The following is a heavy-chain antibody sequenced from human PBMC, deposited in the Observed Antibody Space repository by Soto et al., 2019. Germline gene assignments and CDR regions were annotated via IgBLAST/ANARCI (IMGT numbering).Heavy chain of an antibody. D-gene: IGHD3-16*01. Sequence: SETLSLTCTVSGGSISGYYWSWIRQPPGKGLEWIGYIYYSGSTNYNPSLKSRVTISVDTSKNQFSLKLSSVTAADTAVYYCARRYGGNFYYWGQGTLVTVSS. CDR3: ARRYGGNFYY. CDR1: GGSISGYY. V-gene: IGHV4-59*01. CDR2: IYYSGST. J-gene: IGHJ4*02.